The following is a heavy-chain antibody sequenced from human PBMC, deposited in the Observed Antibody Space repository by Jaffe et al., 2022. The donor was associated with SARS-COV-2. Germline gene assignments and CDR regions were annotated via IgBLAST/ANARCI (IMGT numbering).Heavy chain of an antibody. D-gene: IGHD3-10*01. J-gene: IGHJ4*02. Sequence: EVQLLESGGGSVQPGGSLRLSCAASGFTFSSYAMSWVRQAPGKGLEWVSGIGGNGGGTYYADSVKGRFTISRDNSKNTLYLQMNSLRVEDTAVYHCAKSDYYYGSGSYQYWGQGTLVTVSS. V-gene: IGHV3-23*01. CDR3: AKSDYYYGSGSYQY. CDR2: IGGNGGGT. CDR1: GFTFSSYA.